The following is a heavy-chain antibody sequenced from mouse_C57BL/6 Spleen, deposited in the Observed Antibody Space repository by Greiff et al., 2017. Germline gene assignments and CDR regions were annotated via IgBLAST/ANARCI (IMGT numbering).Heavy chain of an antibody. CDR3: VRQTTGVATDYYAMDY. CDR2: IRSKSNNYAT. V-gene: IGHV10-1*01. CDR1: GFSFNTYA. J-gene: IGHJ4*01. Sequence: EVQVVESGGGLVQPQGSLKLSCAASGFSFNTYAMNWVRQAPGKGLEWVARIRSKSNNYATYYADSVKDRFTISRDDSESMLYLQMDNLKTEDTAMYYCVRQTTGVATDYYAMDYWGQGTSGTVSS. D-gene: IGHD1-1*01.